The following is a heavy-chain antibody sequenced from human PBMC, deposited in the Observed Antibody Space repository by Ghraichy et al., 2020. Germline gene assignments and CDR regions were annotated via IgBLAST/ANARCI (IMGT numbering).Heavy chain of an antibody. D-gene: IGHD1-1*01. Sequence: SETLSLTCAVYGGSFSGYYWSWIRQPPGKGLEWIGEINHSGSTNYNPSLKSRVTISVDTSKNQFSLKLSSVTAADTAVYYCARGEAPAYNWNDGGGWFDPWGQGTLVTVSS. CDR1: GGSFSGYY. CDR3: ARGEAPAYNWNDGGGWFDP. J-gene: IGHJ5*02. CDR2: INHSGST. V-gene: IGHV4-34*01.